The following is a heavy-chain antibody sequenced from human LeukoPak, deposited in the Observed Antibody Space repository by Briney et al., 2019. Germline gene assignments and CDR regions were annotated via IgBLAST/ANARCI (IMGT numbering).Heavy chain of an antibody. V-gene: IGHV4-39*02. CDR2: IYYSGST. J-gene: IGHJ4*02. CDR1: GDSIRSSSSY. Sequence: SETLSLTCTVSGDSIRSSSSYWGWFRQPPGKGMEWLGSIYYSGSTFYSPSLRSRVTISVDTSKNQFSLTLSSGTASDSAVYYCARDLVGAIDYWGQGTLVTVSS. CDR3: ARDLVGAIDY. D-gene: IGHD1-26*01.